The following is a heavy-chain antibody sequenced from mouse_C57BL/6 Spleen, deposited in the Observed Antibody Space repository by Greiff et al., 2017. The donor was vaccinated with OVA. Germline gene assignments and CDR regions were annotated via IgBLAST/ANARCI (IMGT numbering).Heavy chain of an antibody. CDR1: GYTFTSYW. CDR3: AREEAYYYGSSYYAMDY. J-gene: IGHJ4*01. D-gene: IGHD1-1*01. Sequence: QVQLKQPGTELVKPGASVKLSCKASGYTFTSYWMHWVKQRPGQGLEWIGNINPSNGGTNYNEKFKSKATLTVDKSSSTAYMQLSSLTSEDSAVYYCAREEAYYYGSSYYAMDYWGQGTSVTVSS. CDR2: INPSNGGT. V-gene: IGHV1-53*01.